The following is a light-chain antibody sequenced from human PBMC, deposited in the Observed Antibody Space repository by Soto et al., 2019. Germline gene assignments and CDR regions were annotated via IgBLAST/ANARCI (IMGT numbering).Light chain of an antibody. CDR3: QQSYGTPLT. CDR1: QSISNY. Sequence: DLEMTQSPSSLSAFVGDRVTITCRASQSISNYLNWYQHKPGKVPKLLIYAASSLQSGVPTRFSGSGFGTDFTLTINSLRPEDFATCYCQQSYGTPLTFGGGTKIEIK. V-gene: IGKV1-39*01. J-gene: IGKJ4*01. CDR2: AAS.